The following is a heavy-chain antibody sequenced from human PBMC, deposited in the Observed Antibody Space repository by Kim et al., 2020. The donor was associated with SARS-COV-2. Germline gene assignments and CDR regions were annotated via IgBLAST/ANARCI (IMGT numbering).Heavy chain of an antibody. Sequence: SETLSLTCAVYGGSFSGYYWSWIRQPPGKGLEWIGEINHSGSTNYNPSLKSRVTISVDTSKNQFSLKLSSVTAADTAVYYCARGPGYCSGGSCPHSSSYYFDYWGQGTLVTVSS. J-gene: IGHJ4*02. CDR1: GGSFSGYY. CDR3: ARGPGYCSGGSCPHSSSYYFDY. CDR2: INHSGST. D-gene: IGHD2-15*01. V-gene: IGHV4-34*01.